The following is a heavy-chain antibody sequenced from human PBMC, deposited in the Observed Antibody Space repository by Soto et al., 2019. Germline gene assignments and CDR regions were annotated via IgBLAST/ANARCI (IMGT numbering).Heavy chain of an antibody. CDR2: ISYSGST. CDR1: GGSISSHY. Sequence: SETLSLTCTVSGGSISSHYWSWIRQPPGKGLEWIGYISYSGSTNYNPSFKSRVTISVDTSKSQFSLKLNSVTAADTAVYYCARGWPQPLDYWGQGTLVTVSS. D-gene: IGHD1-1*01. V-gene: IGHV4-59*11. J-gene: IGHJ4*02. CDR3: ARGWPQPLDY.